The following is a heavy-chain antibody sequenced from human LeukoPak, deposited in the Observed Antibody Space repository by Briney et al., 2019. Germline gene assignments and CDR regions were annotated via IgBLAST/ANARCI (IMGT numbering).Heavy chain of an antibody. Sequence: PSETLSLTCTVSGGSISSGGYYWSWIRQHPGKGPEWIGYIHHGGSTCYNPSPKSRVSISVDTSMNQFSLNLTSVTAADTAIYFCARVVGDYFDYWGQGTLVTVSS. CDR3: ARVVGDYFDY. CDR1: GGSISSGGYY. CDR2: IHHGGST. J-gene: IGHJ4*02. D-gene: IGHD1-26*01. V-gene: IGHV4-31*03.